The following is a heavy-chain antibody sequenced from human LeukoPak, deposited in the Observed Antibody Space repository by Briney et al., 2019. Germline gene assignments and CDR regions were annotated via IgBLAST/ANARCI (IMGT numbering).Heavy chain of an antibody. D-gene: IGHD3-10*01. V-gene: IGHV4-39*01. CDR1: GGSISSSSYY. J-gene: IGHJ4*02. CDR3: ASTRLFRGVPHYFDY. CDR2: IYYSGST. Sequence: SETLSLTCTVSGGSISSSSYYWGWIRQPPGKGLEWIGSIYYSGSTYYNPSLKSRVTISIDTSKNQFSLKLSSVTAAVTAVYYCASTRLFRGVPHYFDYWGQGTLVTVSS.